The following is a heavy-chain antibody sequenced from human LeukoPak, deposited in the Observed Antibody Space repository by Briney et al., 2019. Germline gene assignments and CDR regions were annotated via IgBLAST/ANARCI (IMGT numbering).Heavy chain of an antibody. J-gene: IGHJ6*03. V-gene: IGHV4-34*01. Sequence: PSETLSLTCTVSGGSISSYYWSWIRQPPGKGLEWIGEINHSGSTNYNPSLKSRVTISVDTSKNHFSLKLSSVTAADTAVYYCARHPLLRGVTYDYYYYMDVWGKGTTVTISS. CDR2: INHSGST. CDR3: ARHPLLRGVTYDYYYYMDV. D-gene: IGHD3-10*01. CDR1: GGSISSYY.